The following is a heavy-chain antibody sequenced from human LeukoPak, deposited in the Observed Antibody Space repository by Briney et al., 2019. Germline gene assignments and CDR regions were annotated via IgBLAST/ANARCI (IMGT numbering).Heavy chain of an antibody. CDR3: ARDLATDDS. CDR2: IYRGGNT. V-gene: IGHV3-66*01. Sequence: PGGSLRLSCAVSGFTVSNSYMTWVRRAPGKGLEWVSVIYRGGNTYYADSVKGRFTISRDNSKNTLYLQMNSLRAEDTAAYYCARDLATDDSWGQGTLVTVSS. J-gene: IGHJ4*02. CDR1: GFTVSNSY.